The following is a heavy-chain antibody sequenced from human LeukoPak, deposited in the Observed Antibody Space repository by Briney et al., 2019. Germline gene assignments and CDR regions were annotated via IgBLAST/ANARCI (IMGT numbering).Heavy chain of an antibody. Sequence: SVKVSCKASGGTFSSYAISWVRQAPGQGLEWMGRIIPILGIANYAQKFQGRVTITADKSTSTAYMELSSLRSEDTAVYYCARDFWDGYSLRNWFDPWGQGTLVTVSS. CDR1: GGTFSSYA. D-gene: IGHD5-24*01. V-gene: IGHV1-69*04. J-gene: IGHJ5*02. CDR3: ARDFWDGYSLRNWFDP. CDR2: IIPILGIA.